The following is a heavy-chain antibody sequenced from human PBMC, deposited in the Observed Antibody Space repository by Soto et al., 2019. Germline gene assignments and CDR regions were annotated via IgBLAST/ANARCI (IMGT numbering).Heavy chain of an antibody. J-gene: IGHJ4*02. CDR2: IYYSGST. Sequence: SETLSLTCTVSGGSISSSSYYWGWIRQPPGKGLEWIGSIYYSGSTYYNPSLKSRVTISVDTSKNQFSLKLSSVTAADTAVYYCARGGSVLRFLEWPRGFDYWGQGTLVTVSS. CDR3: ARGGSVLRFLEWPRGFDY. D-gene: IGHD3-3*01. CDR1: GGSISSSSYY. V-gene: IGHV4-39*01.